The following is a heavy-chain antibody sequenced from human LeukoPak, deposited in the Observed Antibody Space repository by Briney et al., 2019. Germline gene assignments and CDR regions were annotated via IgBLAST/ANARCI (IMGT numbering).Heavy chain of an antibody. Sequence: PSETLSLTCTVSGGSVSSGSYYWSWIRQPPGKGLEWIGHIYYSGGTNYNPSLRSRVTISVDTSKNQFSLKLSSVTAADTAVYYCARGITPPDYWGQGTLVTVSS. CDR3: ARGITPPDY. CDR2: IYYSGGT. V-gene: IGHV4-61*01. CDR1: GGSVSSGSYY. J-gene: IGHJ4*02.